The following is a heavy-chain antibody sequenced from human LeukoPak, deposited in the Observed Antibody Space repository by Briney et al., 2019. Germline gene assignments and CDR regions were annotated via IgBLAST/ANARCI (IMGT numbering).Heavy chain of an antibody. D-gene: IGHD3-10*01. CDR2: ISSSSTI. J-gene: IGHJ4*02. V-gene: IGHV3-48*02. CDR1: GFTFSSYS. CDR3: AREGSGSYLDY. Sequence: PGGSLRLSCAASGFTFSSYSMNWVRQAPGKGLEWVSYISSSSTIYYADSVKGRFTISRDNAKNSLYLQMNSLRDEDTAVYYCAREGSGSYLDYWGRGTLVTVSS.